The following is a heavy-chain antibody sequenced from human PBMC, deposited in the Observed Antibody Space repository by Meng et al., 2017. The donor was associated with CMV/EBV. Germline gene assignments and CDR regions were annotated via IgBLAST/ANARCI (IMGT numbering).Heavy chain of an antibody. Sequence: GESLKISCAASGFTFSSYGMHWVRQAPGKGLEWVSAISGSGGSTYYADSVKGRFTISRDNSKNTLYLQMNSLRAEDTAVYYCAKDIVLMVYAIGLDYWGQGTLVIVSS. CDR3: AKDIVLMVYAIGLDY. CDR2: ISGSGGST. D-gene: IGHD2-8*01. J-gene: IGHJ4*02. CDR1: GFTFSSYG. V-gene: IGHV3-23*01.